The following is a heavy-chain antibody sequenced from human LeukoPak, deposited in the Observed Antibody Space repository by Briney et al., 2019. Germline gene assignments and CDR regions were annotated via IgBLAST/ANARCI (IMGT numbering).Heavy chain of an antibody. CDR3: AGDDYSNYGYFDY. CDR1: GFTFSSYA. CDR2: ISGSGGST. J-gene: IGHJ4*02. V-gene: IGHV3-23*01. Sequence: PGGSLRLSCAASGFTFSSYAMSWVRQAPGKGLEWVSAISGSGGSTYYADSVKGRFTISRDNSKNTLYLQMNSLRAEDTAVYYCAGDDYSNYGYFDYWGQGTLVTVSS. D-gene: IGHD4-11*01.